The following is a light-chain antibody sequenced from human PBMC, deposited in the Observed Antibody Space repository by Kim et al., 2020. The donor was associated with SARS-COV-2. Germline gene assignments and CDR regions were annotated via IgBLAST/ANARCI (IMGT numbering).Light chain of an antibody. CDR1: QAISSY. CDR2: RAS. V-gene: IGKV1-5*03. J-gene: IGKJ1*01. Sequence: DIQMTQSPSTLSASVGDKVTITCRASQAISSYLAWYQQKPGKAPKLLIYRASSLESGVPSRFSGSGSGTEFTLTISDLQPDDFATYYCQQCNGYSRTFGPGTKVDIK. CDR3: QQCNGYSRT.